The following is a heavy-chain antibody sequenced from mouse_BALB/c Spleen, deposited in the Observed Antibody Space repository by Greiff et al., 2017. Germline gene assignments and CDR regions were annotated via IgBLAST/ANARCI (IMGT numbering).Heavy chain of an antibody. CDR3: ARDRGLRSYAMDY. D-gene: IGHD2-4*01. J-gene: IGHJ4*01. Sequence: QVQLKESGPGLVAPSQSLSITCTVSGSSLTSYGVHWVRQPPGKGLEWLGVIWAGGSTNYNSALMSRLSISKDNSKSQVFLKMNSLQTDDTAMYYCARDRGLRSYAMDYWGQGTSVTVSS. CDR1: GSSLTSYG. CDR2: IWAGGST. V-gene: IGHV2-9*02.